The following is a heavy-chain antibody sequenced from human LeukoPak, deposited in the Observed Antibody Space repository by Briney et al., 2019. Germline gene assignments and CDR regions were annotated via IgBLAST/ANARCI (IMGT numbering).Heavy chain of an antibody. CDR1: GYTFTSHY. Sequence: ASVKVSCKASGYTFTSHYMHWVRQAPGQGLEWMGIINPSGGSTSYAQKFQGRVTMTRDMSTSTVYMELSSLRSEDTAVYYCARDLATPGYSSSWGYFDYWGQGTLVTVSS. J-gene: IGHJ4*02. CDR3: ARDLATPGYSSSWGYFDY. CDR2: INPSGGST. V-gene: IGHV1-46*01. D-gene: IGHD6-13*01.